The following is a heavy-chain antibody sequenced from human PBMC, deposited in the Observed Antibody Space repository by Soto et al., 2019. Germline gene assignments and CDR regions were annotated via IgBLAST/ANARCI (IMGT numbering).Heavy chain of an antibody. J-gene: IGHJ4*02. V-gene: IGHV4-59*12. Sequence: SETLSLTCTVSGGSISSYYWSWIRQPPGKGLEWIGYIYYSGSTNYNPSLKSRVTISVDTSKNQFSLKLSSVTAADTAVYYCARGLPLYYYDSSGPFDYWGQGTLVTVSS. D-gene: IGHD3-22*01. CDR1: GGSISSYY. CDR3: ARGLPLYYYDSSGPFDY. CDR2: IYYSGST.